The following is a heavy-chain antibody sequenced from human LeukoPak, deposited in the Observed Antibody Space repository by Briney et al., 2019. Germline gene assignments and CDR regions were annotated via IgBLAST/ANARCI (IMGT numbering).Heavy chain of an antibody. Sequence: PSETLSLTCTVSGDSISSYYWSWLRQPPGKGLEWIGYIYYSGSTNYNPSLKRRVTISVDTSKNKFSLKRSSVTAADTAVYYCARVVGVDGYKNRARDDYYYYMDVWGKGTTVTISS. V-gene: IGHV4-59*01. CDR1: GDSISSYY. D-gene: IGHD5-24*01. CDR3: ARVVGVDGYKNRARDDYYYYMDV. CDR2: IYYSGST. J-gene: IGHJ6*03.